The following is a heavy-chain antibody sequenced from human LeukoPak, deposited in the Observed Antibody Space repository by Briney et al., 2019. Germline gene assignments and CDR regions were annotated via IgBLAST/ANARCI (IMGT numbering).Heavy chain of an antibody. CDR1: GFALRTSGVG. J-gene: IGHJ6*02. CDR2: IYWNDDK. Sequence: SGPTLLKPTQTLTLTCTFSGFALRTSGVGVGWIRQPPGKALEWLSLIYWNDDKRYSPSLKSRLTITKDTSKNQVVLTMTNMDPVDTATYYCAHTDFWSGGYGMDVWGQGTTVTVSS. D-gene: IGHD3-3*01. V-gene: IGHV2-5*01. CDR3: AHTDFWSGGYGMDV.